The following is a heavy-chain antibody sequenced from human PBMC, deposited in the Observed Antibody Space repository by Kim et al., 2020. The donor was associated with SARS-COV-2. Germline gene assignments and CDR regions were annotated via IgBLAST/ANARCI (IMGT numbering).Heavy chain of an antibody. D-gene: IGHD2-21*02. Sequence: SVKVSCKASGGTFSSYAISWVRQAPEQGLEWMGGIIPISGSATYAQKFQGRVTISSDESTSTAYMELSSLRSDDTAVYYCARADCGGDCYNGGADYY. V-gene: IGHV1-69*13. J-gene: IGHJ6*01. CDR2: IIPISGSA. CDR3: ARADCGGDCYNGGADYY. CDR1: GGTFSSYA.